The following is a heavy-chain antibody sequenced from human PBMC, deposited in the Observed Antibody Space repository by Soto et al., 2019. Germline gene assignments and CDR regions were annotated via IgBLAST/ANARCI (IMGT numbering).Heavy chain of an antibody. CDR3: ARETAAAGTSRYYFDY. Sequence: GGSLRLSCAASGFTFSSYGMHWVRQAPGKGLEWVAVIWYDGSNKYYADSVKGRFTISRDNSKNTLYLQMNSLRAEDTAVYYCARETAAAGTSRYYFDYWGQGTLVTVSS. J-gene: IGHJ4*02. D-gene: IGHD6-13*01. V-gene: IGHV3-33*01. CDR2: IWYDGSNK. CDR1: GFTFSSYG.